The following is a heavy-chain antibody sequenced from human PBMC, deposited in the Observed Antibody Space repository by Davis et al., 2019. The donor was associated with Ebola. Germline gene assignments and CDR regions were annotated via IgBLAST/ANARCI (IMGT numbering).Heavy chain of an antibody. J-gene: IGHJ4*02. V-gene: IGHV1-8*01. CDR1: GYTFTSFD. CDR2: MNPNSGHT. D-gene: IGHD6-13*01. Sequence: ASVKVSCKASGYTFTSFDIHWVRQAAGQGLEWMGWMNPNSGHTGDAQKFQGRVTMTRDTSISTAYMELSRLRSDDTAVYYCASWGYSSSWVSFDYWGQGTLVTVSS. CDR3: ASWGYSSSWVSFDY.